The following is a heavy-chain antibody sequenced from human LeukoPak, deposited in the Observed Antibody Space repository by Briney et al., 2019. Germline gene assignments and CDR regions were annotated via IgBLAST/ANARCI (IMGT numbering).Heavy chain of an antibody. CDR1: GFSSSGYS. CDR2: MSSDGGNQ. CDR3: ARGHASGSWLIDY. J-gene: IGHJ4*02. D-gene: IGHD3-10*01. Sequence: GGSLRLPCAASGFSSSGYSMHWVRQAPGKGLEWVTFMSSDGGNQYHADSVKGRFTISRDNSKNALYMQMNSLRAEDTAVYHCARGHASGSWLIDYWGLGTLVTVSS. V-gene: IGHV3-30*01.